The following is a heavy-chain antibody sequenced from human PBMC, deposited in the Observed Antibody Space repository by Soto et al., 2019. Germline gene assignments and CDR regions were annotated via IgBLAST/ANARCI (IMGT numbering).Heavy chain of an antibody. Sequence: PSETLSLTCTVSGGSISSGGYYWSWIRQHPGKGLEWIGYIYYSGSTYYNPSLKSRVTISVDTSKNQFSLKLSSVTAADTAVYYCARGSLYLWFGESPFDYWGQGTLVTVSS. J-gene: IGHJ4*02. CDR3: ARGSLYLWFGESPFDY. CDR1: GGSISSGGYY. CDR2: IYYSGST. V-gene: IGHV4-31*03. D-gene: IGHD3-10*01.